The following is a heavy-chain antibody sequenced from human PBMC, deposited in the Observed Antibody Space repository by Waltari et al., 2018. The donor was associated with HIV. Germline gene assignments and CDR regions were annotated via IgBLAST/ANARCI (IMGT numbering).Heavy chain of an antibody. CDR2: INESGKR. CDR1: NGTFSDHY. D-gene: IGHD3-3*01. CDR3: ARGLFAGETNWSFFDS. V-gene: IGHV4-34*01. Sequence: QVHLEEWGAGLLKSSETLSLTCAIYNGTFSDHYWTWIRQFPGKGPEWIGEINESGKRNYAPSLRSRLSLLLDRSKKQFSLKLNFVTPADSSIYYCARGLFAGETNWSFFDSWGQGTQVYVSS. J-gene: IGHJ4*02.